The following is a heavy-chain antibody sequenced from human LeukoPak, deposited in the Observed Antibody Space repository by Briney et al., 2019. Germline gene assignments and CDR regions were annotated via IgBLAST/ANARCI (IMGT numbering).Heavy chain of an antibody. D-gene: IGHD3-10*01. Sequence: QTSETLSLTCAVYGGSFSGYYWSWIRQAPGKGLERIGEINHGGSTNYNPSLKSRVTISVDTSKNQFSLKLSSVTAADTAVYYCARAKGGELSGAVDVWGKGTTVTVSS. CDR3: ARAKGGELSGAVDV. J-gene: IGHJ6*04. CDR1: GGSFSGYY. CDR2: INHGGST. V-gene: IGHV4-34*01.